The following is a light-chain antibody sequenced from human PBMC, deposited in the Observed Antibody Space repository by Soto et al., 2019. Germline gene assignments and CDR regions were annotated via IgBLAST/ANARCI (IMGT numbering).Light chain of an antibody. CDR3: QQYGSSPWFT. V-gene: IGKV3-20*01. J-gene: IGKJ3*01. CDR2: GAS. Sequence: EIVLTQSPGTLSLSPGERATLSCRASQSVSSSYLAWYQQKPGQAPRLLIYGASSRATGIPHRFSGSGSGTDFTLTISRLEPEDFAVYYCQQYGSSPWFTFGPATKVDIK. CDR1: QSVSSSY.